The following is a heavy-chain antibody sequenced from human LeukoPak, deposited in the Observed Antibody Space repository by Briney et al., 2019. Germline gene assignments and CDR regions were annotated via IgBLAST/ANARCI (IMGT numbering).Heavy chain of an antibody. J-gene: IGHJ5*02. CDR2: IYHSGST. V-gene: IGHV4-4*02. CDR3: ARDTAVAGQNWFDP. CDR1: GGSISSSNW. Sequence: SGTLSLTCAVSGGSISSSNWWSWVRPPPGKGLEWIGEIYHSGSTNYNPSLKSRVTISVDKSKNQFSLKLSSVTAADTAVYYCARDTAVAGQNWFDPWGQGTLVTVSS. D-gene: IGHD6-19*01.